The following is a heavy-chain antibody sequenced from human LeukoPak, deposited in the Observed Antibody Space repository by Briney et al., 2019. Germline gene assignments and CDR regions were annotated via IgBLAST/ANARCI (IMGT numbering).Heavy chain of an antibody. J-gene: IGHJ4*02. CDR2: IYNSGST. V-gene: IGHV4-59*01. Sequence: SETLSLTCSVSGDSISIYYWSRIRQPPGKGLEWIGYIYNSGSTNYNPSLKSRVTISVDTSKNQFSLKLTSVTAADTAVYYCARDRELGYWGQGTLVTVSS. CDR1: GDSISIYY. D-gene: IGHD3-10*01. CDR3: ARDRELGY.